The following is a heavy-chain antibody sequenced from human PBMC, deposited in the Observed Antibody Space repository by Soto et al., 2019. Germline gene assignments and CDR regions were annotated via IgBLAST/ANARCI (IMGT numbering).Heavy chain of an antibody. CDR1: GFTFSDYY. CDR2: ISSSGSTI. Sequence: GGSLRLSCAASGFTFSDYYMSWIRQAPGKGLEWVSYISSSGSTIYYADSVKGRFTISRDNAKNSLYLQMISLRAEDTAVYYCARESFDFWSGRRFDYWGQGTLVTVSS. D-gene: IGHD3-3*01. V-gene: IGHV3-11*01. CDR3: ARESFDFWSGRRFDY. J-gene: IGHJ4*02.